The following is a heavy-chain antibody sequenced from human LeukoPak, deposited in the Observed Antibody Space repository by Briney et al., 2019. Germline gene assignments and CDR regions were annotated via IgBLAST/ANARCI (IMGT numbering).Heavy chain of an antibody. V-gene: IGHV3-64*01. D-gene: IGHD6-13*01. Sequence: GGSLRLSCAASGFTFSSYAMHWVRQAPGKGLEYVSAISSNGGSTYYANSVKGRFTISRDNSKNTLYLQMGSLRAEDMAVYYCARVGYTSYYYYGMDVRGQGTTVTVSS. CDR2: ISSNGGST. CDR1: GFTFSSYA. J-gene: IGHJ6*02. CDR3: ARVGYTSYYYYGMDV.